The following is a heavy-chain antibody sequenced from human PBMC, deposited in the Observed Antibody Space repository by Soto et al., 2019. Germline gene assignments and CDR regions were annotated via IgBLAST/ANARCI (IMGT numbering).Heavy chain of an antibody. V-gene: IGHV3-11*01. CDR3: ARGQSYVNIWGSYRSQYSFDC. Sequence: QVQLVESGGGLVKPGGSLRLSCAVSGFTFTDYYMSWIRQAPGKGLEWVSYISSGGHTIYNADSVRGCLTISRVSAENSLYLQMTSLRAEDSAVYYCARGQSYVNIWGSYRSQYSFDCCGQGTLVTVSS. CDR2: ISSGGHTI. J-gene: IGHJ4*02. CDR1: GFTFTDYY. D-gene: IGHD3-16*02.